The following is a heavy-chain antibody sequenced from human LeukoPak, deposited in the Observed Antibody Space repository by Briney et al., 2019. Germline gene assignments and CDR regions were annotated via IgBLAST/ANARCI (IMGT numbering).Heavy chain of an antibody. CDR3: ARVKTTGTPRGKPYNWFDP. CDR2: IYYSGST. D-gene: IGHD1-1*01. V-gene: IGHV4-59*12. CDR1: GGSISSYY. J-gene: IGHJ5*02. Sequence: SETLSLTCTVSGGSISSYYWSWIRQPPGKGLEWIGYIYYSGSTNYNPSLKSRVTISVDTSKNQFSLKLSSVTAADTAVYYCARVKTTGTPRGKPYNWFDPWGQGTLVTVSS.